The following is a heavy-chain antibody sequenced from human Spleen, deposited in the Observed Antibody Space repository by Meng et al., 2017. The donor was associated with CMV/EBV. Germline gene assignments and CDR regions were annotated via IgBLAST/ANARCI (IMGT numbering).Heavy chain of an antibody. CDR2: ISSSGSTI. D-gene: IGHD6-25*01. CDR3: ARGTALGSGYDY. J-gene: IGHJ4*02. V-gene: IGHV3-48*03. CDR1: GFTFSSYA. Sequence: GESLKISCVASGFTFSSYAMNWVRQAPGKGLEWVSYISSSGSTIYYADSVKGRFTISRDNAKNSLYLQMNSLRAEDTAVYYCARGTALGSGYDYWGQGTLVTVSS.